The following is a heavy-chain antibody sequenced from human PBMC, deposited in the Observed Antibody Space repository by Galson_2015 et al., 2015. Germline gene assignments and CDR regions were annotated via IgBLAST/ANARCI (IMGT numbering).Heavy chain of an antibody. Sequence: SETLSLTCTVSGYSMRSGHYWGWIRQPPGKGLEWIGCTYYSGITYYNPSLSSRVTISVDTSKNQFSLKLNSVTAADTALYYCARGGYSSHPFDPWGQGILVTVSS. CDR3: ARGGYSSHPFDP. D-gene: IGHD6-13*01. CDR2: TYYSGIT. CDR1: GYSMRSGHY. J-gene: IGHJ5*02. V-gene: IGHV4-38-2*02.